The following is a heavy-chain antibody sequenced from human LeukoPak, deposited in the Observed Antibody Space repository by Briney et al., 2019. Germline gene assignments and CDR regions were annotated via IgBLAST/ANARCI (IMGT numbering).Heavy chain of an antibody. CDR2: ISAYNGNT. V-gene: IGHV1-18*01. Sequence: GASVRFSCKASGYTFTSYGISWVRQAPGQGLEWMGWISAYNGNTNYAQKLQGRVTMSTDTSTSTAYMELRSLRSDDTAVYYCARLEHSSGYYYRVYFDYWGQGTLVTVSS. CDR3: ARLEHSSGYYYRVYFDY. D-gene: IGHD3-22*01. J-gene: IGHJ4*02. CDR1: GYTFTSYG.